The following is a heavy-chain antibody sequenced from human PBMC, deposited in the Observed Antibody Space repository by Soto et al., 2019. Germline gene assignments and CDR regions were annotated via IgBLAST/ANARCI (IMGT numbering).Heavy chain of an antibody. D-gene: IGHD3-10*01. J-gene: IGHJ4*02. V-gene: IGHV3-30*18. CDR2: ISYDGSNK. Sequence: QVQLVESGGGVVQPGRSLRLSCAASGFTFSSYGMHWVRQAPGKGLEWVAVISYDGSNKYYADSVKGRFTISRDNSKNTLYLQMNSLRAEDTAVYYCAKPGSAMVRGVINSKHFDYWGQGTLVTVSP. CDR3: AKPGSAMVRGVINSKHFDY. CDR1: GFTFSSYG.